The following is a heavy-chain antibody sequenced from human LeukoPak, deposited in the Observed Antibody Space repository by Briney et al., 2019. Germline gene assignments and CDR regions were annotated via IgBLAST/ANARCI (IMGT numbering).Heavy chain of an antibody. V-gene: IGHV3-48*02. J-gene: IGHJ4*02. CDR2: ISSSSSSI. CDR3: ARGSLYFDY. Sequence: GGSLRLSCAASGFTFSSYSMNWVRQAPGKGLEWVSYISSSSSSIYYADSVKGRFTISRDNAKNSLYLQVNTLRDEDTAVYYCARGSLYFDYWGQGTLVTVSS. CDR1: GFTFSSYS.